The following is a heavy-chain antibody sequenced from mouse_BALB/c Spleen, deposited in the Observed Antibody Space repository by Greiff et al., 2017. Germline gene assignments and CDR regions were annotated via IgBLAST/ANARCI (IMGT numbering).Heavy chain of an antibody. CDR2: ISSGSSTI. D-gene: IGHD2-13*01. CDR3: GRSGYCGVYVPYAVGD. Sequence: EVMLVESGGGLVQPGGSRKLSCAASGFTFSSFGMHWVRQAPEKGLEWVAYISSGSSTIYYADTVKGRFTISRDNTKNTLFLQMTSLRTEDTARYDCGRSGYCGVYVPYAVGDWGQGASVTGSA. CDR1: GFTFSSFG. J-gene: IGHJ4*01. V-gene: IGHV5-17*02.